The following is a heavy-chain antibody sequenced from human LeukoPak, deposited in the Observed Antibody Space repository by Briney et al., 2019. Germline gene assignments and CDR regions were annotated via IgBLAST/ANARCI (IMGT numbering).Heavy chain of an antibody. CDR2: INHSGSA. Sequence: SGTPSLTCAVSGGAFSGYYLTWVRQPPRKGPEWIGEINHSGSANYNPSLMSRVTISLDTSKNHFSLNLSSVTAADTAVYYCARGQGTVTTHWGQGTLVTVSS. CDR1: GGAFSGYY. V-gene: IGHV4-34*01. CDR3: ARGQGTVTTH. D-gene: IGHD4-11*01. J-gene: IGHJ4*02.